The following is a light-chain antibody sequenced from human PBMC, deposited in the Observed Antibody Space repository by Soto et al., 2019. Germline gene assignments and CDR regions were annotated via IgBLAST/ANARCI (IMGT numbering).Light chain of an antibody. Sequence: QSALTQPASVSGSPGQSITISCSGTRSDIGSYNYVAWYQQFPGKNPKILIYGVSNRPSGVSSRFSGSKSGNTASLTISGLQAEDEADYYCISYTGSSTSYVFGSGTKVTVL. CDR3: ISYTGSSTSYV. V-gene: IGLV2-14*01. CDR1: RSDIGSYNY. CDR2: GVS. J-gene: IGLJ1*01.